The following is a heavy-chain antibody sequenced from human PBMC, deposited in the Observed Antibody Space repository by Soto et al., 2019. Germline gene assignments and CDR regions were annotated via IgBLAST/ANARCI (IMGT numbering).Heavy chain of an antibody. CDR3: ARGDGAVPAPPAVP. J-gene: IGHJ5*02. D-gene: IGHD2-2*01. Sequence: SETLSLTCAVSGGSISSGGYAWSWVRQPPGNGLEWIGYIYHSGSTYYNPSFKSRVTISVDRSKNQFSLKLSSVTAAETAVYYCARGDGAVPAPPAVPCRQGTLVPVSS. V-gene: IGHV4-30-2*01. CDR1: GGSISSGGYA. CDR2: IYHSGST.